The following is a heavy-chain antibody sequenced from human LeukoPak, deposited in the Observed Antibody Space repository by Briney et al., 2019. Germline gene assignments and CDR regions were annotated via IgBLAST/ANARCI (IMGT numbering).Heavy chain of an antibody. J-gene: IGHJ4*02. Sequence: GASVKVSCKASGYTFTDYYIHWVRQAPRQGLEWMGWIHPPSGGTNYAEKLQGRVTMTWDTSISTAYMELTRLTSDDAGVYYCVRDPGWLQVDYWGQGTLLTVSS. V-gene: IGHV1-2*02. CDR3: VRDPGWLQVDY. CDR2: IHPPSGGT. CDR1: GYTFTDYY. D-gene: IGHD5-24*01.